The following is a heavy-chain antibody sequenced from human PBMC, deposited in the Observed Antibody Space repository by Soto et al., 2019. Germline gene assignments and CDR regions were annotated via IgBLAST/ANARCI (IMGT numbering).Heavy chain of an antibody. CDR2: IYWNDDK. CDR1: GFSLSTSGVG. D-gene: IGHD2-21*02. J-gene: IGHJ5*02. CDR3: AHKTAGPPHLNWFDP. V-gene: IGHV2-5*01. Sequence: QITLKESGPTLVKPTQTLTLTCTFSGFSLSTSGVGVGWISQPPGKALEWLALIYWNDDKRYSPSLKSRLTSTKDTSKNQVVLTMTNMDTVDTATYYCAHKTAGPPHLNWFDPWGQGTLVTVSS.